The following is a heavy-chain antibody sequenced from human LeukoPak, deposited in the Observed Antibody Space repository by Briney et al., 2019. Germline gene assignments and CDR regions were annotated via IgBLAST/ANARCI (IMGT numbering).Heavy chain of an antibody. D-gene: IGHD2-2*01. Sequence: SETLSLTCTVSGGSIYSYYWSWIRQPPGKGLEWIGYIYHSGSTYYNPSLKSRVTISVDRSKNQFSLKLSSVTAADTAVYYCAREGYCSSTSCYPRWFDPWGQGTLVTVSS. CDR3: AREGYCSSTSCYPRWFDP. CDR2: IYHSGST. V-gene: IGHV4-59*12. J-gene: IGHJ5*02. CDR1: GGSIYSYY.